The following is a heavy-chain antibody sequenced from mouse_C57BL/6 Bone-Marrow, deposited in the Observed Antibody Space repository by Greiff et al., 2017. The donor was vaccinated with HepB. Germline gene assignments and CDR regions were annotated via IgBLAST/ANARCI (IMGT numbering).Heavy chain of an antibody. CDR2: IWRGGST. CDR3: AKRGGAMDY. Sequence: QVQLKESGPGLVQPSQSLSITCTVSGFSLTSDGVHWVRQSPGKGLEWLGVIWRGGSTDYSAAFMSRLSITKDNSKSQVFFKMNSRQADETAIYYCAKRGGAMDYWGKGPSVTVSS. V-gene: IGHV2-5*01. CDR1: GFSLTSDG. J-gene: IGHJ4*01.